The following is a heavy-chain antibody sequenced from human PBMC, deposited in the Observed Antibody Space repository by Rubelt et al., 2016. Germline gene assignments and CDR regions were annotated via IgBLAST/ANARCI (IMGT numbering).Heavy chain of an antibody. V-gene: IGHV4-4*02. CDR1: GGSINDNNW. CDR3: ARKIASHKGIDP. CDR2: ISHSGST. J-gene: IGHJ5*02. Sequence: SLTCAVSGGSINDNNWWSWVRQPPGKGLEWIGEISHSGSTSYNPSLQSRVTISMDKSMHHFSLTLSSVTAADTVVYYCARKIASHKGIDPWGQGTLVTVSS.